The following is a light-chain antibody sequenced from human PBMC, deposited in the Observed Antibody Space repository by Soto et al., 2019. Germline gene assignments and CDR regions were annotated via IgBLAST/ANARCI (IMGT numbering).Light chain of an antibody. CDR2: DVF. V-gene: IGKV3-15*01. CDR3: QQYNNSPS. J-gene: IGKJ5*01. CDR1: QTVSRN. Sequence: EVMMTQSPATLSVSPGERATLSCRASQTVSRNLAWYQQRPGQSPRLLIYDVFTRAAGIPARFIGSGSETEFTLTIRSLQSEDFAVYYCQQYNNSPSFGQGTRLEIK.